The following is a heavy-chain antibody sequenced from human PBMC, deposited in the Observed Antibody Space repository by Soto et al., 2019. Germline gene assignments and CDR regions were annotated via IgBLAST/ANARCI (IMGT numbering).Heavy chain of an antibody. V-gene: IGHV1-69*01. CDR1: GDSMSRDA. CDR3: AREVSPYYDILTGPWRCMDV. Sequence: SLKVYCKAAGDSMSRDAVSWVRQTHGQGLEWMGGIIPIFGAANYAQKFQGRVTITADESTSTAYMELSSLRSEDTAVYYCAREVSPYYDILTGPWRCMDVWGQGTTVPVSS. D-gene: IGHD3-9*01. J-gene: IGHJ6*02. CDR2: IIPIFGAA.